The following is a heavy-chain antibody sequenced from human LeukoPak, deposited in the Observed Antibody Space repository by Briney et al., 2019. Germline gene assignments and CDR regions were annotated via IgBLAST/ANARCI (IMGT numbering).Heavy chain of an antibody. V-gene: IGHV4-59*08. D-gene: IGHD2-2*01. CDR3: ARLGSTFDI. CDR2: IFYSGGS. Sequence: SGTLSLTCTVSGGSISSYYWAWIRQPPGKGLEWIGYIFYSGGSNYNPSLKSRVTISVDTSKNHFSLKLSSVTAADTAVYYCARLGSTFDIWGQGTMVTVSS. CDR1: GGSISSYY. J-gene: IGHJ3*02.